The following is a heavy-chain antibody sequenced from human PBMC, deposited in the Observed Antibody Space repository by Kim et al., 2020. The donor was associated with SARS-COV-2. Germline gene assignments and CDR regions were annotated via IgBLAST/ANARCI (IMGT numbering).Heavy chain of an antibody. CDR3: ARIEVFDFDY. CDR2: INHSGST. V-gene: IGHV4-34*01. J-gene: IGHJ4*02. Sequence: SETLSLTCAVYGGSFSNYYWSWIRQSPGKGLEWIGEINHSGSTNYNPSLKSRVTISVDTSKNQFSLKLSSVTAADTAVYYCARIEVFDFDYLGQGTLVTV. D-gene: IGHD2-21*01. CDR1: GGSFSNYY.